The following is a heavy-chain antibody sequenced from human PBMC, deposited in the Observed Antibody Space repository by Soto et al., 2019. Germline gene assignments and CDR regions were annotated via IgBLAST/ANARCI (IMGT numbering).Heavy chain of an antibody. CDR2: ISYDGSNK. D-gene: IGHD3-10*01. CDR3: VGGQYYFDY. J-gene: IGHJ4*02. CDR1: GFPFTTYG. Sequence: QVQLGEPGGGVVQPARSLRLSCAASGFPFTTYGMHCVREGPGKGLEWLAVISYDGSNKYYADSVKGRFTISRDNSKNTLYLQMNSLRPEDTALYYCVGGQYYFDYRGQGTLVTVSS. V-gene: IGHV3-30*03.